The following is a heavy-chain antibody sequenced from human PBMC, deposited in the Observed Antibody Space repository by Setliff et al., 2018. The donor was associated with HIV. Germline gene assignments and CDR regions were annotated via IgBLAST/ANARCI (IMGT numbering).Heavy chain of an antibody. V-gene: IGHV4-61*09. CDR1: AGSIRSSTYY. CDR2: IFTSATTNF. Sequence: PSETLSLTCTVSAGSIRSSTYYWSWIRQPPGKGLEWIGDIFTSATTNFNYNPSLKSRVTMSIDTSKNQFSLKLRSVTAADTAFYYCARARVYCPGDDCHAGNFDHWGQGTLVTVSS. D-gene: IGHD2-8*02. J-gene: IGHJ1*01. CDR3: ARARVYCPGDDCHAGNFDH.